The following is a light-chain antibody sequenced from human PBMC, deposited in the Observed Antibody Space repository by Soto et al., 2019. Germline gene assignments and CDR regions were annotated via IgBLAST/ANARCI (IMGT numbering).Light chain of an antibody. CDR2: GAS. V-gene: IGKV3-11*01. CDR1: QSINSD. CDR3: QQRSNWPPIT. J-gene: IGKJ5*01. Sequence: EIVMPQSPATLSVSPGETTRLSCRASQSINSDVAWYQQKVGQTPRLLIHGASTRATGIAARFSGSGSGTDFTLTISSLEPEDFAVYYCQQRSNWPPITFGQGTRLEIK.